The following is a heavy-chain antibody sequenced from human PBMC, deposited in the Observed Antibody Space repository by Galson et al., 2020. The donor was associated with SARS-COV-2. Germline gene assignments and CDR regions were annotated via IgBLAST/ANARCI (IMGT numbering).Heavy chain of an antibody. CDR3: ARAPAESYGYSSAFDI. D-gene: IGHD5-18*01. V-gene: IGHV4-30-2*01. Sequence: SETLSLTCAVSGGSISSGGYSWSWIRQPPGKGLEWIVYIYHSGSTYYNPSLKSRVTISVDRSKNQFPLKLSSVTAADTAVYYCARAPAESYGYSSAFDIWGQGTMVTVSS. J-gene: IGHJ3*02. CDR1: GGSISSGGYS. CDR2: IYHSGST.